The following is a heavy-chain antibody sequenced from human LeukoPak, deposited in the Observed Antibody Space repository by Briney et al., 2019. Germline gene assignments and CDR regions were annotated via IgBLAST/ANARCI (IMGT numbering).Heavy chain of an antibody. V-gene: IGHV3-7*01. Sequence: GGSLRLSCAASGFTFSSYAMSWVRQAPGKGLEWVANIKQDGSEKYYVDSVKGRFTISRDNAKNSLYLQMNSLRAEDTAVYYCARDYNYYDGPTPTDYWGQGTLVTVSS. D-gene: IGHD3-22*01. CDR1: GFTFSSYA. CDR3: ARDYNYYDGPTPTDY. J-gene: IGHJ4*02. CDR2: IKQDGSEK.